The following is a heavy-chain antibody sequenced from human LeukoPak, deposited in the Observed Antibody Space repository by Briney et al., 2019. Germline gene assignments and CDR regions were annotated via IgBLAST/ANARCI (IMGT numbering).Heavy chain of an antibody. D-gene: IGHD6-13*01. CDR3: ARHESSSWGFYYYYYMDV. J-gene: IGHJ6*03. Sequence: SETLSLTCTVSGGSISSSSYYWGWIRQPPGKGLEWIGSIYYSGSTYYNPSLKSRVTISVDTSKNQFSLKLSSVTAADTAVYYCARHESSSWGFYYYYYMDVWGKGTTVTISS. CDR2: IYYSGST. V-gene: IGHV4-39*01. CDR1: GGSISSSSYY.